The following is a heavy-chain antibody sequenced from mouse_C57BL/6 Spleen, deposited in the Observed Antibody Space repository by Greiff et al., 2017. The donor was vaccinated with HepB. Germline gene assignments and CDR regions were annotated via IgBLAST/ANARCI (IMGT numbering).Heavy chain of an antibody. Sequence: EVMLVESGGGLVKPGGSLKLSCAASGFTFSSYAMSWVRQTPEKRLEWVATISDGGSYTYYPDNVKGRFTIARVNAKNNLYLQMSHLKSEDTAMYYCSGDVWYFDVWGTGTTVTVSS. CDR3: SGDVWYFDV. V-gene: IGHV5-4*03. J-gene: IGHJ1*03. D-gene: IGHD3-3*01. CDR2: ISDGGSYT. CDR1: GFTFSSYA.